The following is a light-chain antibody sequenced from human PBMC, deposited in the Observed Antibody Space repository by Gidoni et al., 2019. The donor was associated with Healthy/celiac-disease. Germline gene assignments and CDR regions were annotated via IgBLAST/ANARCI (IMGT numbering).Light chain of an antibody. CDR1: QSISSY. CDR3: QQSYSTPRT. CDR2: AAS. J-gene: IGKJ1*01. Sequence: DIQMTQSPSSLSASVGVRVTITCRASQSISSYLNWYQQKPGKAPKLLIYAASSLQSGVPSRFSGSGSGTDFTLTISSLQPEDFATYYCQQSYSTPRTFXXXTKVEIK. V-gene: IGKV1-39*01.